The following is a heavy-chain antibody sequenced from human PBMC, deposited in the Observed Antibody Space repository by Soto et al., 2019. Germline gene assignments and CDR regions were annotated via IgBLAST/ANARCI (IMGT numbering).Heavy chain of an antibody. D-gene: IGHD3-3*01. CDR2: INVATGNT. CDR3: AREHDDWSAYSFDF. V-gene: IGHV1-3*01. J-gene: IGHJ4*02. Sequence: GSVKDSFKSSGLSFISYAIHLVRQAPGQRLEWMGWINVATGNTKYSQHFQGRVTITRDTSASTAYMELNGLTSDDTAIYSCAREHDDWSAYSFDFWGQGTLVTVSS. CDR1: GLSFISYA.